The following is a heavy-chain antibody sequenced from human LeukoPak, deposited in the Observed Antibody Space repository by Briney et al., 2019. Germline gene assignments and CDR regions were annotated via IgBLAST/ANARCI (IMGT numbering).Heavy chain of an antibody. CDR1: GGTFSSYA. CDR2: IIPIFGTA. J-gene: IGHJ4*02. V-gene: IGHV1-69*06. D-gene: IGHD5-12*01. Sequence: ASVKVSCKASGGTFSSYAISWVRQAPGQGLEWMGGIIPIFGTANYAQKFQGRVTITADKSTSTAYVELSSLRSEDTAVYYCASLGSLYSGYDFDWGQGTLVTVSS. CDR3: ASLGSLYSGYDFD.